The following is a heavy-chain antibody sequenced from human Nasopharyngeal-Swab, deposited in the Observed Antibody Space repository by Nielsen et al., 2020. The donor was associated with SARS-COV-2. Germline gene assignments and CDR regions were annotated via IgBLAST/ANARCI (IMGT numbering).Heavy chain of an antibody. CDR1: GFTFSSYA. D-gene: IGHD3-3*01. Sequence: GESLKISCAASGFTFSSYAMSWVRQAPGKGLEWVSAISGSGGSTYYADSVKGRFTISRDKSKNTLYLQMNSLRAEDTAVYYCAKTADVLRFLEWLLHYYYGMDVWGQGTTVTVSS. V-gene: IGHV3-23*01. CDR2: ISGSGGST. CDR3: AKTADVLRFLEWLLHYYYGMDV. J-gene: IGHJ6*02.